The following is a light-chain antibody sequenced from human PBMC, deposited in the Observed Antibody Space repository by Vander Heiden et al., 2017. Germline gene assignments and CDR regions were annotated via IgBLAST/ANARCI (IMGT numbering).Light chain of an antibody. CDR3: QAGDSSTYVV. CDR1: KLGDQY. J-gene: IGLJ2*01. V-gene: IGLV3-1*01. CDR2: QVS. Sequence: SYELTQPPSVSVSPGPTASITCSGEKLGDQYPCWYPQQPGQSPVLVTHQVSKRPAGITERLSGANDGNTTTLTNSGTKAMDEDDYYCQAGDSSTYVVFGGGTKLTVL.